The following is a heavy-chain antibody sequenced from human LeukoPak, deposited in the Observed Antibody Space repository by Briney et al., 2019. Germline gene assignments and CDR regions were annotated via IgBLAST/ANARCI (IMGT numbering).Heavy chain of an antibody. V-gene: IGHV3-23*01. J-gene: IGHJ4*02. CDR2: ISGSGGST. CDR1: GFTFSSYA. Sequence: GGSLRLSCAASGFTFSSYAMSWVRQAPGKGLEWVSAISGSGGSTYYADSVKGRFTISRDNSRNSLSLQMNSLRSEDTALYYCATERQKYFDYWGQGTLVTVSS. CDR3: ATERQKYFDY.